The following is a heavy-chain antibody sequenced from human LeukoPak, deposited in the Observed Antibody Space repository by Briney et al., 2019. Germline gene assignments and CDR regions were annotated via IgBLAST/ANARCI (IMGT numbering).Heavy chain of an antibody. J-gene: IGHJ4*02. Sequence: SETLSLTCTVSGASISSFYWTWIRQPGGKGLEWIGRIYTSGSTNYNPSLKSRVTISVDKSENQFSLKLTSVTAADTAVYYCARGDYYDSSGYFLDFWGQGTLVTVSS. CDR1: GASISSFY. V-gene: IGHV4-4*07. CDR3: ARGDYYDSSGYFLDF. CDR2: IYTSGST. D-gene: IGHD3-22*01.